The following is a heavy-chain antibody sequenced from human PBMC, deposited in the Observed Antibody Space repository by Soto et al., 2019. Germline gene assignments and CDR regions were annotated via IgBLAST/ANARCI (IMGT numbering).Heavy chain of an antibody. CDR1: GFTFSSYD. V-gene: IGHV3-30*03. J-gene: IGHJ4*02. CDR3: ARETSGIAVAGTNYFDY. Sequence: GGSLRLSCAASGFTFSSYDMHWVRQAPGKGLEWVAVISYDGSNKYYADSVKGRFTISRDNSKNTLFLQMNSLRAEDTAVYYCARETSGIAVAGTNYFDYWGQGTLVTVSS. D-gene: IGHD6-19*01. CDR2: ISYDGSNK.